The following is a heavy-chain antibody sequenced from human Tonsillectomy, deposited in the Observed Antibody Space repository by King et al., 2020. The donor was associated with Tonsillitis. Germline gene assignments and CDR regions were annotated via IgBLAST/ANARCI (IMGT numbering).Heavy chain of an antibody. D-gene: IGHD1-20*01. Sequence: VQLVESGGGLVQPGGSLGLSCAASGFTFSSYAMNWVRQAPGKGLEWVSTISGSGGSTYYADSVKGRFTISRDNSKNTLYLQMNSLRAEDTAVYYCAKGLYNWNDRGHYDYWGQGTLVTVSS. J-gene: IGHJ4*02. CDR3: AKGLYNWNDRGHYDY. V-gene: IGHV3-23*04. CDR2: ISGSGGST. CDR1: GFTFSSYA.